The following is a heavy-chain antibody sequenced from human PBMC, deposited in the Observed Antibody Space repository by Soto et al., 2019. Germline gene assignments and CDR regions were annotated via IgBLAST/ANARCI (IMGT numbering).Heavy chain of an antibody. CDR3: VKNYIQLYF. Sequence: AGGSLRLSCAASGFIFSSFAMTWVRQAAGGGVEWGSAIVGGDGGRSLTKHYADPVKGRFTISKDNSKNMLYLEMNSLRAEDTAVYYCVKNYIQLYFGGQGTLVTVSS. D-gene: IGHD5-18*01. J-gene: IGHJ4*02. CDR2: IVGGDGGRSLTK. V-gene: IGHV3-23*01. CDR1: GFIFSSFA.